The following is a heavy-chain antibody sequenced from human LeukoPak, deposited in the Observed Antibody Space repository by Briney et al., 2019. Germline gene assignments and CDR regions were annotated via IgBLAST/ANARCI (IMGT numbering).Heavy chain of an antibody. CDR1: GYTFTGHY. Sequence: ASVNVSCKASGYTFTGHYMHWVRQAPGQGLEWMGWINSDSGGTKYAQKFQGSVIMTRVTSISTAYMELSRLKSDDTAVYYCARGRVHSWSDAFDIWGQGTTVTASS. CDR3: ARGRVHSWSDAFDI. V-gene: IGHV1-2*02. J-gene: IGHJ3*02. CDR2: INSDSGGT. D-gene: IGHD1-1*01.